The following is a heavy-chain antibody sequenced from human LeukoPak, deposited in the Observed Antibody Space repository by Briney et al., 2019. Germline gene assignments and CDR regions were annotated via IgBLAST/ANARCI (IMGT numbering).Heavy chain of an antibody. CDR2: ISYDGSNK. CDR3: ARAEGIVVVPLDY. D-gene: IGHD2-2*01. J-gene: IGHJ4*02. CDR1: GFTFSSYA. V-gene: IGHV3-30-3*01. Sequence: GGSLRLSCAASGFTFSSYAMHWVRQAPGKGLEWVAVISYDGSNKYYADSVKGRFTISRDNSKNTLYLQMNSLRAEDTAVYYCARAEGIVVVPLDYWGQGTLVTVSS.